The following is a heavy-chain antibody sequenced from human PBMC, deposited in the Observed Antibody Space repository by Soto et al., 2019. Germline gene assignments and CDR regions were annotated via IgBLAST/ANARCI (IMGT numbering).Heavy chain of an antibody. CDR3: VRGHNSFDH. CDR2: SRNKDHSYTT. CDR1: GFTFSDHY. Sequence: EVQLVESGGALVQPGGSLRLSCTTSGFTFSDHYMDWVRQAPGKGLEWVGRSRNKDHSYTTEYAASVKDRFTISRDISKNLLFLQMNSLKTEDTALYYCVRGHNSFDHWGQGTLVTVSS. V-gene: IGHV3-72*01. J-gene: IGHJ4*02.